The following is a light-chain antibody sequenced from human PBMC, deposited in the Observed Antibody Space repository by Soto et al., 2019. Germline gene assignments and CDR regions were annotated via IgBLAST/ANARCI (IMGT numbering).Light chain of an antibody. Sequence: SPVPVKLSRGSTATLSFRASQSVSGYLAWYQQKPGQAPRLLVYAESTKASRIPVRFSGSGSGTDFTLTISRLEPEDFAVYYCQQYGSSLWTFGQGTKVDIK. J-gene: IGKJ1*01. CDR2: AES. CDR1: QSVSGY. CDR3: QQYGSSLWT. V-gene: IGKV3-20*01.